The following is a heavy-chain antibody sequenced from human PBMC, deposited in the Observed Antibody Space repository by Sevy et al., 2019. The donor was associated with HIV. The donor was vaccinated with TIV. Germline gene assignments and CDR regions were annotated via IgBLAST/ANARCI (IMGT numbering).Heavy chain of an antibody. D-gene: IGHD6-13*01. J-gene: IGHJ5*02. CDR2: ISSSSSYI. CDR1: GFTFSSYS. V-gene: IGHV3-21*01. CDR3: ARDRESSSWPNWFDP. Sequence: GGSLRLSCAASGFTFSSYSMNWVRQAPGKGLEWVSSISSSSSYIYYADSVKGRFTISRDNAKNSLYLQMNSLRAEDTAVYYCARDRESSSWPNWFDPLGQGTLVTVAS.